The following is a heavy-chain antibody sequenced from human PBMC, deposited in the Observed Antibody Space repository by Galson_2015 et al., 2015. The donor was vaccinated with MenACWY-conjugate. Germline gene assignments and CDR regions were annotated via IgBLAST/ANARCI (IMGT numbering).Heavy chain of an antibody. CDR2: IAHDSSPI. V-gene: IGHV3-48*02. Sequence: SLRLSCAASGFTFSTYSMNWVRQAPGKGLEWVSYIAHDSSPIYYAGSVKGRFTITRDNVLNILYLQMSRLRDEDTAVYFCARDWFGESFPYWGQGILLTVSS. J-gene: IGHJ4*02. CDR1: GFTFSTYS. CDR3: ARDWFGESFPY. D-gene: IGHD3-10*01.